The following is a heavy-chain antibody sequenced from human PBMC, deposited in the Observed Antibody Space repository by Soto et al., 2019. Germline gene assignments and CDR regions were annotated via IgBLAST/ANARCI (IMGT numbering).Heavy chain of an antibody. CDR3: ASVPIWCGSSRCYTEVFDS. J-gene: IGHJ4*02. D-gene: IGHD2-2*01. Sequence: EVQLLDSGGGWVQPGGSLRLSCVASGFVFSDYAMSWVRQAPGKGLEWVASLSAGGSDTYYADSVKGRFTVSRVNSKNTLYLQMNPLRAEDTAIYYCASVPIWCGSSRCYTEVFDSWGQGTLVTVSS. CDR1: GFVFSDYA. CDR2: LSAGGSDT. V-gene: IGHV3-23*01.